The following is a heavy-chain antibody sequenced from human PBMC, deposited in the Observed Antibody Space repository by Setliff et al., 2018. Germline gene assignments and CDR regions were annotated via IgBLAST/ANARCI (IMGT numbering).Heavy chain of an antibody. J-gene: IGHJ4*02. CDR2: LNPKNNDT. CDR3: AFRRGYIYGLDN. CDR1: GYTFTDYY. D-gene: IGHD5-18*01. V-gene: IGHV1-2*02. Sequence: ASVKVSCKTSGYTFTDYYIHWVRQAPGEGLEWMGWLNPKNNDTRYAQKFLGRVTMTRDTSISAAYMEIDSLRSEDTAVYYCAFRRGYIYGLDNWGQGTLVTVSS.